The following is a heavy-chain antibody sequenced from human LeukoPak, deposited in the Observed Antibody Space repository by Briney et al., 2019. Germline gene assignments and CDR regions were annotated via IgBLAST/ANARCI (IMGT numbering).Heavy chain of an antibody. V-gene: IGHV3-49*04. Sequence: PGGYLRLYCTASGFTFGDYAMSWVRQAPGKGRVGVGFIRSKAYGGTTEYAASVKGRFTISRDDSKSIAYLQMNSLKTEDTAVYYCTRSYGSGASTSIDYWGQGTLVTVSS. CDR2: IRSKAYGGTT. D-gene: IGHD3-10*01. CDR1: GFTFGDYA. CDR3: TRSYGSGASTSIDY. J-gene: IGHJ4*02.